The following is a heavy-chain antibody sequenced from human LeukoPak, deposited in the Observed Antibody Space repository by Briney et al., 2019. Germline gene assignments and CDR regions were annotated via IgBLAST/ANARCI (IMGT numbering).Heavy chain of an antibody. J-gene: IGHJ4*02. CDR1: GGSISSSSYY. CDR2: IYYSGST. D-gene: IGHD3-3*01. V-gene: IGHV4-39*02. Sequence: PSETLSLTCTVSGGSISSSSYYWGWIRQPPGKGLEWIGSIYYSGSTYYNPSLKSRVTISVDTSKNQFSLKLSSVTAADTAVYYCARDRIYDFWSGYYVDYWGQGTLVTVSS. CDR3: ARDRIYDFWSGYYVDY.